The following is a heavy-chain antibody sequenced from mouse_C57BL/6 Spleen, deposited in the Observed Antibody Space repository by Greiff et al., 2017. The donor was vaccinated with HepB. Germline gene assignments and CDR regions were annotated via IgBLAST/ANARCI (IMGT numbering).Heavy chain of an antibody. CDR1: GYTFTSYT. V-gene: IGHV1-4*01. J-gene: IGHJ2*01. CDR2: INPSSGYT. CDR3: ARKGATVVRGYFDY. Sequence: QVQLKESGAELARPGASVKMSCKASGYTFTSYTMHWVKQRPGQGLEWIGYINPSSGYTKYNQKFKDKATLTADKSSSTAYMQLSSLTSEDSAVYYCARKGATVVRGYFDYWGQGTTLTVSS. D-gene: IGHD1-1*01.